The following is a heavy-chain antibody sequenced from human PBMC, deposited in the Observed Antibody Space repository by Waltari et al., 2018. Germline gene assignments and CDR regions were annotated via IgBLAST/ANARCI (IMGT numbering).Heavy chain of an antibody. CDR3: ARDRGRGLYLDS. CDR1: GDSTSSTSW. Sequence: QLQQSCPPLVQPSNPLSLPVAVPGDSTSSTSWWSSGRQPPGKGLEWIGQIRGTGKTNYNPSLDSRVTISIDTSNNHISLMLASVTAADTAVYYCARDRGRGLYLDSWGQGTLVTVSP. J-gene: IGHJ4*02. V-gene: IGHV4-4*02. D-gene: IGHD2-15*01. CDR2: IRGTGKT.